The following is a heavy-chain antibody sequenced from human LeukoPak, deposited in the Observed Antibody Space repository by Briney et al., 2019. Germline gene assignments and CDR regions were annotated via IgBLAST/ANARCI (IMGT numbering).Heavy chain of an antibody. CDR1: GGSISSYY. CDR3: ARALAGYYDSSGYYYGNKPYAFDI. CDR2: IYYSGST. V-gene: IGHV4-59*01. D-gene: IGHD3-22*01. J-gene: IGHJ3*02. Sequence: SETLSLTCTVSGGSISSYYWSWIRQPPGKGLEWIGYIYYSGSTNYNPSLKRRVTISVDTSKNQFSLKLSSVTAADTAVYYCARALAGYYDSSGYYYGNKPYAFDIWGQGTMVTVSS.